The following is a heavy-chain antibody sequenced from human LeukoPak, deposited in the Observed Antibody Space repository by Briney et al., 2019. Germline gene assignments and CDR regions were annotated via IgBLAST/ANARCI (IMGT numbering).Heavy chain of an antibody. CDR3: AKVTGYWYFDL. CDR2: NSASGGTT. CDR1: GFTFSSYD. J-gene: IGHJ2*01. D-gene: IGHD3-9*01. V-gene: IGHV3-23*01. Sequence: GGSLRLSCAASGFTFSSYDMSSVRQAPGKGLEWVLANSASGGTTYADSVKGRFTISRDNSKNTLYLQMNSLRAEDTALYYCAKVTGYWYFDLWGRGTLVTVSS.